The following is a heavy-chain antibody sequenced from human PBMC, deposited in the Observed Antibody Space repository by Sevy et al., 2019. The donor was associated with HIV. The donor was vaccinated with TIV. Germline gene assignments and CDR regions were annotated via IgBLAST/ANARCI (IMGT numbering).Heavy chain of an antibody. CDR1: GFTFSSYG. V-gene: IGHV3-33*01. CDR3: ASLPNNYYDSGGYSGNDAFDI. D-gene: IGHD3-22*01. J-gene: IGHJ3*02. CDR2: IWNDRSNK. Sequence: GGSLRLSCAASGFTFSSYGMHWVRQAPGKGLEWVAVIWNDRSNKEYADSVKGRFTISRDNSKNTLYLQMNSLRAEDTAVDYCASLPNNYYDSGGYSGNDAFDIWGQGTMVTVSS.